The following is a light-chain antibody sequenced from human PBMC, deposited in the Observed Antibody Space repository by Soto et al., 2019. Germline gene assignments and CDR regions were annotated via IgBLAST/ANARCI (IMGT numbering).Light chain of an antibody. CDR3: QQYGSSPFT. Sequence: EIVLTQSPGTLSLSPGERATLSCRASQSFSSSYLAWYQQQPGQAPRLLIYGASSRATGIPDRFSGSGSGTDFTLTSSRLEPEDFAVYYCQQYGSSPFTFGPGTKVDIQ. CDR2: GAS. V-gene: IGKV3-20*01. CDR1: QSFSSSY. J-gene: IGKJ3*01.